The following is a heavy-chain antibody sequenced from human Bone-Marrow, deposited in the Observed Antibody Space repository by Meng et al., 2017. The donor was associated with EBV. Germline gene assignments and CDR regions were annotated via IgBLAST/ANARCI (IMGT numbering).Heavy chain of an antibody. J-gene: IGHJ4*02. D-gene: IGHD2/OR15-2a*01. CDR1: GVSVNSGTYH. V-gene: IGHV4-61*01. CDR3: AKSRSSTPGIVDD. CDR2: IYDTGTT. Sequence: QDQLQESGPGLLKPSGTLSPTCVVSGVSVNSGTYHWSWIRQSPGKGLEWIGYIYDTGTTIYNPSLNSRVTILLETSKNQFSLRLHSVTTADTAVYYCAKSRSSTPGIVDDWGQGTLVTVSS.